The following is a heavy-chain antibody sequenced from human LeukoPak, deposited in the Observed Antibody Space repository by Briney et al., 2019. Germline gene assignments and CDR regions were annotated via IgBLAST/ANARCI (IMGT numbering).Heavy chain of an antibody. CDR2: ISSSGST. Sequence: SETLSLTCTVSGDSISSGDYYWSWIRQPAGKGLEWIGRISSSGSTNYNPSLKSRVTISVDTSKNQLSLKLSSVTAADTAVYFCARGPYSYDSSGAFDIWGQGTMVTVSS. CDR1: GDSISSGDYY. CDR3: ARGPYSYDSSGAFDI. D-gene: IGHD3-22*01. V-gene: IGHV4-61*02. J-gene: IGHJ3*02.